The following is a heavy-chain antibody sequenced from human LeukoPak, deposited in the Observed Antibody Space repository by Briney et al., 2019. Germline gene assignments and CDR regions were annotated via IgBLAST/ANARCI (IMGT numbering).Heavy chain of an antibody. CDR3: ARTTYADYARD. D-gene: IGHD4-17*01. V-gene: IGHV4-39*07. CDR2: IYYSGST. Sequence: SETLSLTCTVSGGSISSSSYYWGWIRQPPGKGLEWIGYIYYSGSTYYNPSLKSRVTISVDTSKNQFSLKLSSVTAADTAVYYCARTTYADYARDWGQGTLVTVSS. CDR1: GGSISSSSYY. J-gene: IGHJ4*02.